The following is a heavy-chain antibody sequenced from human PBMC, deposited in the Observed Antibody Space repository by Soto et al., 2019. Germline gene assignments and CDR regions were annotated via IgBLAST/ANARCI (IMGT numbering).Heavy chain of an antibody. CDR1: GFTFRTYW. D-gene: IGHD5-18*01. Sequence: EVQLVESGGGLVQPGGSLRLSCAASGFTFRTYWLSWVRQVPGKGLEWVAKINLDGSEKNYVDSVKGRFTISRDNVRNSLYLQMSSLRAEDTALYYCARDGSTSWYSYDYHGMDVWGQGTTVTVSS. V-gene: IGHV3-7*05. CDR2: INLDGSEK. J-gene: IGHJ6*02. CDR3: ARDGSTSWYSYDYHGMDV.